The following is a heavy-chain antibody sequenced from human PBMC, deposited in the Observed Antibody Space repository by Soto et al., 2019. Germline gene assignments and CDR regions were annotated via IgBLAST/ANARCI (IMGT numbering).Heavy chain of an antibody. CDR3: AKGLYCSSTSCSIYYYYYMDV. V-gene: IGHV3-23*01. CDR2: ISGSGGST. D-gene: IGHD2-2*01. J-gene: IGHJ6*03. CDR1: GFTFSSYA. Sequence: GGSLRLSCAASGFTFSSYAMSWVRQAPGKGLEWVSAISGSGGSTYYADSVKGRFTISRDNSKNTLYLQMNSLRAEDTAVYYCAKGLYCSSTSCSIYYYYYMDVWGKGTTVTVSS.